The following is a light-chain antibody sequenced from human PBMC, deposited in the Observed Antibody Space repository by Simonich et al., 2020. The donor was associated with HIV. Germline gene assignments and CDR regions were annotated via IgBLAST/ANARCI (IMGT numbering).Light chain of an antibody. CDR1: QSIFYSSNNKNY. J-gene: IGKJ1*01. CDR3: QQYYSTPQT. Sequence: DIVMTQSPASLAVSLCERATINCKSSQSIFYSSNNKNYLAWYQQQPGQHPKLLIYWASTRESGVPDRFSGSGSGTDFTRTISSLQAEDVAVYYCQQYYSTPQTFGQGTKVEIK. CDR2: WAS. V-gene: IGKV4-1*01.